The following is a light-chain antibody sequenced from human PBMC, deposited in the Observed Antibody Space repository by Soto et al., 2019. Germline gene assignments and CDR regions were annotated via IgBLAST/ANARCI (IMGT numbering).Light chain of an antibody. CDR3: SSHTSSSTYV. Sequence: QSVLTQPPSVSGSPGQSVTISCTGTSSDVGGYSRVSWYRQPPGTAPKLMIYEVSSRPSGVPDRFSGPKSGNTASLTISGLQAEHEADYYCSSHTSSSTYVFGTGTKVTV. CDR2: EVS. CDR1: SSDVGGYSR. J-gene: IGLJ1*01. V-gene: IGLV2-18*02.